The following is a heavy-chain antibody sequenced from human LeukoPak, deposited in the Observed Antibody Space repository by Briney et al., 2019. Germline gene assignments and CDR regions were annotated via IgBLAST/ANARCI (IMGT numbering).Heavy chain of an antibody. V-gene: IGHV1-2*02. Sequence: ASVKVSCKASGYIFTDYYMHWVRQAPGQGLEWMGWINPNSGGTNYAQKFQGRVTMTRDTSISTAYMELSSLRSDDTAMYYCTRALGSDFWGQGTLVTVSS. CDR3: TRALGSDF. J-gene: IGHJ4*02. CDR2: INPNSGGT. CDR1: GYIFTDYY. D-gene: IGHD1-26*01.